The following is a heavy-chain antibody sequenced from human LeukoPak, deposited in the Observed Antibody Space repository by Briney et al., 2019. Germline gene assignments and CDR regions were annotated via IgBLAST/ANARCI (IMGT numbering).Heavy chain of an antibody. J-gene: IGHJ4*02. CDR1: GFTFSSYG. D-gene: IGHD3-22*01. Sequence: PGGSLRLSCAASGFTFSSYGMHWVRQALGKGLEWVAVISYDGSNKYYADSVRGRFTISRDNSKNTLYLQMNSLRAEDTAVYYCAEDWYYYDSSGYVDYWGQGTLVTVSS. V-gene: IGHV3-30*18. CDR2: ISYDGSNK. CDR3: AEDWYYYDSSGYVDY.